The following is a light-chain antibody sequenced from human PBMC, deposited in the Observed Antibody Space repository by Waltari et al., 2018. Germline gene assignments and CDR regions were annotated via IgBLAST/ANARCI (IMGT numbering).Light chain of an antibody. Sequence: EIVMTQSPVTLSVSPGETATLSCRASQSVSSNLAWYQQKPGQAPRLLIYGASNRATGMPARFSGSGCGTEFTLTISSMQPEDFAVYYCQQYDDWPPPWTFGQGTKVEVK. V-gene: IGKV3-15*01. CDR2: GAS. CDR3: QQYDDWPPPWT. J-gene: IGKJ1*01. CDR1: QSVSSN.